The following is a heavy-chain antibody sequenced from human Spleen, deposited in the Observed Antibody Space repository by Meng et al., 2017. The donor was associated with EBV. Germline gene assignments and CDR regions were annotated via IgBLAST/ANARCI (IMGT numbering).Heavy chain of an antibody. D-gene: IGHD3-22*01. V-gene: IGHV3-11*01. J-gene: IGHJ4*02. CDR3: AREGYYDSTGLSD. CDR1: GFTFSDCY. Sequence: GGVLSWPCVSLRLSCEASGFTFSDCYMAGIRHAPVKWLEVCSYSSSSGCLLSHADSVQGRFSISRDNAQNSLYLQMNSLRAEDTAVYYCAREGYYDSTGLSDWGQGTLVTVSS. CDR2: SSSSGCLL.